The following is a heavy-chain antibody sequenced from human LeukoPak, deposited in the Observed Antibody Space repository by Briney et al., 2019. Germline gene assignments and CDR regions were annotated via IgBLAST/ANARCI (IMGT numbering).Heavy chain of an antibody. D-gene: IGHD3-22*01. V-gene: IGHV3-15*01. CDR1: GFTVSSSY. CDR3: TTSYYYDSSGYYY. Sequence: GGSLRLSCAASGFTVSSSYMSWIRQAPGKGLEWVGRIKSKTDGGTTDYAAPVKGRFTISRDDSKNTLYLQMNSLKTEDTAVYYCTTSYYYDSSGYYYWGQGTLVTVSS. J-gene: IGHJ4*02. CDR2: IKSKTDGGTT.